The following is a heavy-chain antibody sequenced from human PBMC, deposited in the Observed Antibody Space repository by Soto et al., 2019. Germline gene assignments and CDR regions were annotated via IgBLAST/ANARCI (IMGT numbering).Heavy chain of an antibody. CDR3: ARVPDRQLWSRAHNSYYYGMDV. J-gene: IGHJ6*02. Sequence: ASVKVSCKASGYTFTSYYMHWVRQAPGQGLEWMGIINPSGGSTSYAQKFQGRVTMTRDTSTSTVYMELSSLRSEDTAVYYCARVPDRQLWSRAHNSYYYGMDVWGQGTTVTVSS. D-gene: IGHD5-18*01. CDR1: GYTFTSYY. V-gene: IGHV1-46*01. CDR2: INPSGGST.